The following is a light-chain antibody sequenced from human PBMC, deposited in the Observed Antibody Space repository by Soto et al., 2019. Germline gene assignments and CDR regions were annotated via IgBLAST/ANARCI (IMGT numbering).Light chain of an antibody. Sequence: EIVMTQSPANLSVSPGERATLSYRASQSVSSNLAWYQQKPGQGPRLLIYGASTRATGIPARFSGSGSGTEFTLTISSLQSEDFAVYYCQQYNKWSPYTFGQGTKVEIK. V-gene: IGKV3-15*01. CDR3: QQYNKWSPYT. CDR1: QSVSSN. J-gene: IGKJ2*01. CDR2: GAS.